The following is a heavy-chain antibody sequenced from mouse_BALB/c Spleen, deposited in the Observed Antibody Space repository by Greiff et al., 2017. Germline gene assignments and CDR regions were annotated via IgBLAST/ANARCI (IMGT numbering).Heavy chain of an antibody. CDR2: IYPGNGDT. CDR3: AREVGTYDY. D-gene: IGHD4-1*01. Sequence: QVQLKQPGAELVKPGASVKMSCKASGYTFTSYNMHWVKQTPGQGLEWIGAIYPGNGDTSYNQKFKGKATLTADKSSSTAYMQLSSLTSEDSAVYYCAREVGTYDYWGQGTTLTVSS. V-gene: IGHV1-12*01. CDR1: GYTFTSYN. J-gene: IGHJ2*01.